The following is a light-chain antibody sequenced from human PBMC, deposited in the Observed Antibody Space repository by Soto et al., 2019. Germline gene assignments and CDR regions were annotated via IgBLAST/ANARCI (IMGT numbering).Light chain of an antibody. Sequence: EIVMTQSPATLSVSPGERATLSCRASQNVGSTNLAWYQQKPGQAPRLLIYGASTRATGIPARFSGSGSGTEFTLTISSLQSEDFAVYYCQQYNNWPPITFGQGTLLEI. J-gene: IGKJ5*01. CDR2: GAS. CDR1: QNVGSTN. CDR3: QQYNNWPPIT. V-gene: IGKV3-15*01.